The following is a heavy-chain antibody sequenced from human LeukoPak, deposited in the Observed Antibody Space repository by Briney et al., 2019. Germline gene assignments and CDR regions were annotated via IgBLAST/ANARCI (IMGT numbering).Heavy chain of an antibody. CDR3: ARFRIRYYYDSSGPNWFDP. J-gene: IGHJ5*02. CDR1: GFTFSDQY. D-gene: IGHD3-22*01. CDR2: INHSGST. V-gene: IGHV4-34*01. Sequence: LRLSCAASGFTFSDQYMDWVRQAPGKGLEWIGEINHSGSTNYNPSLKSRVTISVDTSKNQFSLKLSSVTAADTAVYYCARFRIRYYYDSSGPNWFDPWGQGTLVTVSS.